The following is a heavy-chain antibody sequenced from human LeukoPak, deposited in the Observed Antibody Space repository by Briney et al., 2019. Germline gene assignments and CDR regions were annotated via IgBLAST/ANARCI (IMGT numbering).Heavy chain of an antibody. CDR1: GXIFSSYA. CDR3: ATDSSPSGTLKYYFDN. V-gene: IGHV3-23*01. CDR2: ISGSGGST. J-gene: IGHJ4*02. D-gene: IGHD6-25*01. Sequence: QPGGSLRLSCAASGXIFSSYAMSWVRQVPGKGLEWVPGISGSGGSTYYADSLKGQFTISRDNSKNTLYLQMNSLRADDTALYYCATDSSPSGTLKYYFDNWGQGTLVTVSS.